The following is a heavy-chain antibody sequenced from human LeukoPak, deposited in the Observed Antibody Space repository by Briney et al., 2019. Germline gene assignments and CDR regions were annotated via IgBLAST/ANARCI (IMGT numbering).Heavy chain of an antibody. J-gene: IGHJ4*02. CDR1: GFTFSDYY. CDR2: ISSSGSTI. V-gene: IGHV3-11*01. Sequence: GGSLRLSCAASGFTFSDYYMSWIRQAPGKGLEWVSYISSSGSTIYYADSVKGRFTISRDNSKNTLYLQMNSLRAEDTAVYYCAKDSSISYDYWGQGTLVTVSS. D-gene: IGHD2-2*01. CDR3: AKDSSISYDY.